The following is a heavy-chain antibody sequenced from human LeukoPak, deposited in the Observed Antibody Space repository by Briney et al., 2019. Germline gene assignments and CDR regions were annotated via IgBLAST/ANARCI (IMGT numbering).Heavy chain of an antibody. CDR2: ISGSGATT. D-gene: IGHD1-26*01. Sequence: GGSLRLSCAASGFTFSSYAIAWVRQAPGKGLEWVSAISGSGATTHYADSVKGRFAISRDNSKNTLYLQMNSLRAEDTAVYYCAKDSELLRGYFDYWGQGTLVTVSS. J-gene: IGHJ4*02. V-gene: IGHV3-23*01. CDR3: AKDSELLRGYFDY. CDR1: GFTFSSYA.